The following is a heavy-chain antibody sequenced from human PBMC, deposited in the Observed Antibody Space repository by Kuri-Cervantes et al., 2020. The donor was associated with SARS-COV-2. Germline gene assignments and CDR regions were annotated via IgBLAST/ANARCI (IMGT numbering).Heavy chain of an antibody. Sequence: ASVNVSCKASGYTFTSYGISWVRQAPGQGLEWMGWISAYNGNTNYAQKFQGRVTMTRDTSISTAHMELSRLRSDDTAVYYCAREGGIAVAGTSFDYWGQGTLVTVSS. CDR3: AREGGIAVAGTSFDY. J-gene: IGHJ4*02. CDR1: GYTFTSYG. CDR2: ISAYNGNT. V-gene: IGHV1-18*01. D-gene: IGHD6-19*01.